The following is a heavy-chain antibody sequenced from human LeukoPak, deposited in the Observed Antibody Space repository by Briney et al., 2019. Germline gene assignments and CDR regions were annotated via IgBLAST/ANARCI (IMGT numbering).Heavy chain of an antibody. V-gene: IGHV4-34*01. D-gene: IGHD3-10*01. CDR3: ARGWLLWFGELLGFDY. CDR2: INHSGST. J-gene: IGHJ4*02. Sequence: SETLSLTCAVYGGSFSGYYWGWIRQAPGKGLEWIGEINHSGSTNYNPSLKSRVTISVDTSKNQFSLKLSSVTAADTAVYYCARGWLLWFGELLGFDYWGQGTLVTVSS. CDR1: GGSFSGYY.